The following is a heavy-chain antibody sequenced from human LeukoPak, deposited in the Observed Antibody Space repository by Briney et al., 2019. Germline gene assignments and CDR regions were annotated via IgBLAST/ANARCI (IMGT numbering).Heavy chain of an antibody. D-gene: IGHD4-11*01. J-gene: IGHJ6*03. CDR1: GYTFTGYY. V-gene: IGHV1-2*02. Sequence: ASVKVSCKASGYTFTGYYMHWVRQAPGQGLEWMGWINPNSGGTNYAQKFQGRVTMTRDTSISTAYMELSRLRSDGTAVYYCARDYTSNYYYMDVWGKGTTVTVSS. CDR3: ARDYTSNYYYMDV. CDR2: INPNSGGT.